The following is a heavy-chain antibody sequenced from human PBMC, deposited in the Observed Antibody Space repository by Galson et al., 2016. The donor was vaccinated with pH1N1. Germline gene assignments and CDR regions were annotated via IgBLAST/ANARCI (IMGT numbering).Heavy chain of an antibody. Sequence: LEWIGSIFYTGNTYYDAPLQSRVAISVDTSKNQFSLKVKSVIAAGTAVYYCARLWYGEYIDYWGQGTRVSVSS. J-gene: IGHJ4*02. CDR3: ARLWYGEYIDY. CDR2: IFYTGNT. D-gene: IGHD3-10*01. V-gene: IGHV4-39*01.